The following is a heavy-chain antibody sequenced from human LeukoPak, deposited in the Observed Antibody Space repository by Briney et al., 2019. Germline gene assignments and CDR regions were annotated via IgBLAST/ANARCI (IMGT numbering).Heavy chain of an antibody. CDR3: ARCTIAVAGIDY. V-gene: IGHV3-11*01. J-gene: IGHJ4*02. Sequence: KTGGSLRLSCVASGFTFSDYYMSWIRQAPGKGLEWVSYISSSGSTIYYADSVKGRFTISRDNAKNSLYLQMNSLRAEDTAVYYCARCTIAVAGIDYWGQGTLVTVSS. D-gene: IGHD6-19*01. CDR2: ISSSGSTI. CDR1: GFTFSDYY.